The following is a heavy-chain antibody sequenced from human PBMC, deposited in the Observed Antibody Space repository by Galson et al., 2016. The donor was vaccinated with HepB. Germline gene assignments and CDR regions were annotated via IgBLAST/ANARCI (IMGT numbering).Heavy chain of an antibody. CDR2: VCWDGEK. J-gene: IGHJ2*01. V-gene: IGHV2-5*02. CDR3: AYTPGRGDGSGFDL. CDR1: GFSRRANKVG. Sequence: PARVKPTQTLKLTCTFSGFSRRANKVGVGWTRYPPAKALEWLAAVCWDGEKRYSSPLKGRATITADNSNNPVVLTVTNVDPVDTGTYYCAYTPGRGDGSGFDLWGRGTLVTVSS. D-gene: IGHD1-26*01.